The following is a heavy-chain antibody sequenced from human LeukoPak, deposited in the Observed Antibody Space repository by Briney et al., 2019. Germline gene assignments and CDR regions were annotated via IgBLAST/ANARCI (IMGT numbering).Heavy chain of an antibody. CDR1: GGSVSSNNAA. D-gene: IGHD3-3*01. CDR3: ARRVVRGTDYMDV. V-gene: IGHV6-1*01. Sequence: SQTLSLTCAISGGSVSSNNAAWNWIRQSPSRGLEWLGRTYYRSKWYNDYAVSVKSRITINPDTSKTQFSLQLNSATPEDTAVYYCARRVVRGTDYMDVWGKGTTVTVSS. J-gene: IGHJ6*03. CDR2: TYYRSKWYN.